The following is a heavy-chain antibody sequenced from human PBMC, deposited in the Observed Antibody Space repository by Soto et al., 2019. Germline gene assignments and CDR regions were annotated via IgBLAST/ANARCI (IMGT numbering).Heavy chain of an antibody. Sequence: ASVKVSCKVSGYTLTELSMHWVRQAPGKGLEWMGGFDPEDGETIYAQKFQGRVTMTEDTSTDTAYMELSSLRSEDTAVYYCATGKGVYYHNYHYYYGMHVWGQGTTVSGSS. V-gene: IGHV1-24*01. CDR2: FDPEDGET. D-gene: IGHD3-3*01. J-gene: IGHJ6*02. CDR1: GYTLTELS. CDR3: ATGKGVYYHNYHYYYGMHV.